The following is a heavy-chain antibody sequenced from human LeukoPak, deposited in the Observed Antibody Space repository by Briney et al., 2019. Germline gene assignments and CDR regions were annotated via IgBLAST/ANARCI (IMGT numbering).Heavy chain of an antibody. Sequence: GGSLRLSCAASGFTFSSYSMNWVRQAPGKGLEWVSYISSSSSTIYYADSVKGRFTISRDNSKNTLYLQMNSLRAEDTAVYYCAKDDYGDYVVSLWYFDLWGRGTLVTVSS. CDR2: ISSSSSTI. J-gene: IGHJ2*01. CDR3: AKDDYGDYVVSLWYFDL. CDR1: GFTFSSYS. D-gene: IGHD4-17*01. V-gene: IGHV3-48*01.